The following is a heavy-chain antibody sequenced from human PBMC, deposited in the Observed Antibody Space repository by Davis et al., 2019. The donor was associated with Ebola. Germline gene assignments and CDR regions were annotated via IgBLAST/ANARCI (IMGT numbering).Heavy chain of an antibody. CDR3: ARMGATVFDY. CDR1: GGTFSSNS. Sequence: SVKVSCKASGGTFSSNSINWVRQAPGQGLQWMGWISRHNGNTNYAQKFQGRVTITADESTSTGYMELSSLRSEDTAVYYCARMGATVFDYWGQGTLITVSS. J-gene: IGHJ4*02. CDR2: ISRHNGNT. D-gene: IGHD1-26*01. V-gene: IGHV1-69*13.